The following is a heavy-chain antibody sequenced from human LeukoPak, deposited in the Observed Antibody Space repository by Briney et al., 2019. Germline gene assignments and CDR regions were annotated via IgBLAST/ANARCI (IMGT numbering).Heavy chain of an antibody. J-gene: IGHJ4*02. CDR1: GYPFDTYW. D-gene: IGHD4-17*01. V-gene: IGHV5-51*01. CDR2: INPLDSDT. CDR3: TRRIDYGDYDY. Sequence: KRGESLKISCKGSGYPFDTYWIGWVRQTPGKGLEWMGIINPLDSDTRYSPSFQGQVTFSADKSITTAYLQWSSLAASDTAMYYCTRRIDYGDYDYWGQGTLVTVSS.